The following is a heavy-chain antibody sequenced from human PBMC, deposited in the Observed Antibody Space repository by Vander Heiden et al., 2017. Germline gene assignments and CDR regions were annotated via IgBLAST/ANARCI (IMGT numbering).Heavy chain of an antibody. CDR2: IFPGDSDT. CDR3: ARSPSTYNSYFDY. Sequence: EVRLVQSAAEVKKPGEPLKISCQASGYSFSNYWVAWGRQVPGKGLEWMGIIFPGDSDTTYSPSFQGQVIFSADKSTNTAYLQWLSVTASDTAIYYCARSPSTYNSYFDYWGQGTLVTVSS. J-gene: IGHJ4*02. CDR1: GYSFSNYW. V-gene: IGHV5-51*01. D-gene: IGHD3-22*01.